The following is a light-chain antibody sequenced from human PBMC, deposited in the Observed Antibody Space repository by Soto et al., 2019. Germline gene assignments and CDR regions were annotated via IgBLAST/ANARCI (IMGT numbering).Light chain of an antibody. CDR2: WAS. CDR1: QSVLYSSNNKNY. CDR3: QQYYSTPPYT. J-gene: IGKJ2*01. Sequence: DIVMTQSPDSLAVSLGERATINCKSSQSVLYSSNNKNYLAWYQQKPGQPPKLLIYWASTRESVVPDRFSGGGSGTDFTLTISSLQAEDVAVYYCQQYYSTPPYTFGQGTKLEIK. V-gene: IGKV4-1*01.